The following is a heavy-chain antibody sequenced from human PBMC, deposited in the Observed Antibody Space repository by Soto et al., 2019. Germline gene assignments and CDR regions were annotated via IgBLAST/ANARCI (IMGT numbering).Heavy chain of an antibody. D-gene: IGHD3-22*01. CDR2: INHSGST. CDR3: ARGRGYYDSSGHHHTAGYFDL. CDR1: GGVFKSYY. Sequence: SETLSLTCAVYGGVFKSYYWGWTRQPPGKGLEWIGEINHSGSTNYNPSLKSRVTISVDTSKNQFSLKLSSVTAADTAVYYCARGRGYYDSSGHHHTAGYFDLWGRGTLVTVSS. V-gene: IGHV4-34*01. J-gene: IGHJ2*01.